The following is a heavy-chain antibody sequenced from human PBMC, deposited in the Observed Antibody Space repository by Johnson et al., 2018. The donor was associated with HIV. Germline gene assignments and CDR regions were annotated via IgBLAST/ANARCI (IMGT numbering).Heavy chain of an antibody. J-gene: IGHJ3*02. CDR3: AKDIRSSSFVGYGAFDI. V-gene: IGHV3-7*05. CDR2: INRDGSEK. D-gene: IGHD5-18*01. CDR1: GFSFSSYW. Sequence: VQLVESGGGLVQPGGSLRLSCAASGFSFSSYWMSWVRQAPGKGLAWVANINRDGSEKYYVDSVKGRFTISRDNSKNTLCLQINSLRPEDTALYYCAKDIRSSSFVGYGAFDIWGQGTMATVSS.